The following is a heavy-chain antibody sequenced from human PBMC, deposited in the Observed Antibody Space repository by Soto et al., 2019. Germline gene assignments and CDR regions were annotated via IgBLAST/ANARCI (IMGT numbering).Heavy chain of an antibody. V-gene: IGHV4-39*01. Sequence: SETLSLTCTVSGGSISSSSYYWGWIRQPPGKGLEWIGSIYYSGSTYYNPSLKSRVTISVDTSKNQFSLKLGSVTAAETAVYYCARHGGIAAAVRLDCYPECFYYGMDVWGQGTTVTVSS. D-gene: IGHD6-13*01. J-gene: IGHJ6*02. CDR3: ARHGGIAAAVRLDCYPECFYYGMDV. CDR2: IYYSGST. CDR1: GGSISSSSYY.